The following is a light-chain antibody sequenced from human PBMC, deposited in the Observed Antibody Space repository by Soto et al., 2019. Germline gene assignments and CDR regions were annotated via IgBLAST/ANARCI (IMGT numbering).Light chain of an antibody. CDR3: LQYYGSHPT. CDR2: LGS. Sequence: EIVMTQSPLSLSVTPGEPASISCRSSQSLLHSNGYNYLDWYLQKPGQTPQLLIYLGSNRASGVPDRFSGSGSGTDFTLEISSVEAEDVGVYYCLQYYGSHPTFGQGTRLEIK. J-gene: IGKJ1*01. CDR1: QSLLHSNGYNY. V-gene: IGKV2-28*01.